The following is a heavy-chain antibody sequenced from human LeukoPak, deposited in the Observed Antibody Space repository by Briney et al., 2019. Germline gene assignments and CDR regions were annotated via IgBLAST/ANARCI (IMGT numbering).Heavy chain of an antibody. CDR3: ARPTWTNYMDV. D-gene: IGHD3/OR15-3a*01. J-gene: IGHJ6*03. V-gene: IGHV3-48*03. CDR2: ISRSGSTI. CDR1: GFTLSSSE. Sequence: GGSLRLSCAASGFTLSSSEMNWVRQAQGKGLEWVSYISRSGSTIFYADSVKGRFTISRDNAKNSVSLQMNSLRAEDTAVYFCARPTWTNYMDVWGKGTAVTISS.